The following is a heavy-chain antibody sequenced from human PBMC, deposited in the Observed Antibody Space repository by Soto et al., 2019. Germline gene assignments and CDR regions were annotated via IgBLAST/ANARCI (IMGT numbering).Heavy chain of an antibody. CDR1: GGTFSSYS. V-gene: IGHV1-69*01. J-gene: IGHJ4*02. Sequence: QVQLVQSGAEVKKPGSSVKVSCKASGGTFSSYSINWVRQAPGQGLEWMGEIIPIFGTANYAQKFQGRVTITEDESTSTAYMELSSLRSEDTAVYYCARDGGRHSGGIDYWGQGILVTVSS. CDR2: IIPIFGTA. CDR3: ARDGGRHSGGIDY. D-gene: IGHD1-26*01.